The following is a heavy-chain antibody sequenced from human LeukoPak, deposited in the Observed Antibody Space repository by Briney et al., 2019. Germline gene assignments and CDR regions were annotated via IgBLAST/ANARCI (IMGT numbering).Heavy chain of an antibody. Sequence: GGSLRLSCAASGFTFSSNWMHWVRQAPGKGLVWVSRIISNENSATYADSVKGRFTISRDNAKNTLYLQMDSLRAEDTAVYYCARDRAWNYFDYWGQGTLVTVSS. D-gene: IGHD3-3*01. V-gene: IGHV3-74*01. CDR3: ARDRAWNYFDY. CDR1: GFTFSSNW. J-gene: IGHJ4*02. CDR2: IISNENSA.